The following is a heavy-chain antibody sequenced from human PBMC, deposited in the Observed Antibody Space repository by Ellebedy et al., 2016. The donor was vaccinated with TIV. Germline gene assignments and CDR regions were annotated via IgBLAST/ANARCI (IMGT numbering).Heavy chain of an antibody. J-gene: IGHJ5*02. CDR1: GGTFSNYA. V-gene: IGHV1-69*13. CDR2: ILPIVGTA. D-gene: IGHD3-10*01. Sequence: SVKVSXXASGGTFSNYAISWVRQAPGQGLEWMGAILPIVGTANYAQKFQDRVTIIADESTRTAYMELSSLRSEDTAVYYCARDFLRAPDGSGTYNNWLDPWGQGTLVTVSS. CDR3: ARDFLRAPDGSGTYNNWLDP.